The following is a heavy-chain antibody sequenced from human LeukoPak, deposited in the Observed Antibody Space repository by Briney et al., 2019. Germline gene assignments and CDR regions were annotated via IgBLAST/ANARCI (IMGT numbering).Heavy chain of an antibody. D-gene: IGHD6-13*01. J-gene: IGHJ5*02. CDR2: IWYDGSNK. CDR1: GFTFSSYG. CDR3: AREHTIAATGTHWFDP. Sequence: GGSLRLSCAASGFTFSSYGMHRVRQAPGKGLEWVAIIWYDGSNKDYTDSVKGRFTISRDNSKNTLYLQMNSLRAEDTAVYYCAREHTIAATGTHWFDPWGQGTLVTVSS. V-gene: IGHV3-33*08.